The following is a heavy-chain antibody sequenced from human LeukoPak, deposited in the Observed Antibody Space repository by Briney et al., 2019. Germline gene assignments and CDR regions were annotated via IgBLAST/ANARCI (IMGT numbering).Heavy chain of an antibody. CDR1: GASISSYY. D-gene: IGHD3-22*01. CDR2: IYFSGST. CDR3: ARQTGGSYYYDSSGYYPRRYFDY. J-gene: IGHJ4*02. Sequence: PSETLSLTCTVSGASISSYYWSWIRQPPRKGLEWIGYIYFSGSTNYKPSLKSRVTISVDPSKSQFSLTLSSVTAADTAVYYCARQTGGSYYYDSSGYYPRRYFDYWGQGTLVTVSS. V-gene: IGHV4-59*01.